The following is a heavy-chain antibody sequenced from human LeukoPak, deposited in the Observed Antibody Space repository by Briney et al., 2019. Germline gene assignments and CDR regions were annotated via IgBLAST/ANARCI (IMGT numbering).Heavy chain of an antibody. CDR2: INPNSGGT. CDR3: ARKTRSDHAFDI. J-gene: IGHJ3*02. V-gene: IGHV1-2*02. Sequence: WASVKVSCKASGYTFTGYYMHWVRQAPGQGLEWMGWINPNSGGTNYAQKFQGRVTMTRDTSISTAYMELSRLRSEDTAVYYCARKTRSDHAFDIWGQGTMVTVSS. CDR1: GYTFTGYY.